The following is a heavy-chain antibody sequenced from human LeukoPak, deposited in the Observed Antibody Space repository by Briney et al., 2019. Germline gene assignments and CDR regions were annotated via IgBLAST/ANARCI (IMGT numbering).Heavy chain of an antibody. J-gene: IGHJ6*02. V-gene: IGHV4-34*01. CDR1: GGSFSGYY. D-gene: IGHD1-26*01. CDR3: ARDVELLFDYYYGMDV. Sequence: SETLSLTCAVYGGSFSGYYWSWIRQPPGKGLEWVGEINHSGSTNYNPSLKSRVTISVDTSKNQFSLKLSSVTAADTAVYYCARDVELLFDYYYGMDVWGQGTTVTVSS. CDR2: INHSGST.